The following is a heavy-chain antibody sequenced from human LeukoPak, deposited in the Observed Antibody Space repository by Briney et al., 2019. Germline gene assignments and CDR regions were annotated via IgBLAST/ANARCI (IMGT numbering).Heavy chain of an antibody. J-gene: IGHJ4*02. CDR3: ARVKGTRIGDLFRPRKYFDN. V-gene: IGHV4-39*01. Sequence: TSETLSLTCTVSGGSIRVGDYYWSWIRQPPGQGLEWIGCIYHSGSTYYNPSLKSRATISVDTSKNQFSLKLTSVTAAGTAVYYCARVKGTRIGDLFRPRKYFDNWGQGTLVTVSS. CDR1: GGSIRVGDYY. D-gene: IGHD3-10*01. CDR2: IYHSGST.